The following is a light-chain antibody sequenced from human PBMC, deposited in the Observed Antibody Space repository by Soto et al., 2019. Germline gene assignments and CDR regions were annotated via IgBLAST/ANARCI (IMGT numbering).Light chain of an antibody. J-gene: IGKJ1*01. CDR1: QGISSY. CDR2: AAS. Sequence: DIQMTQSPSFLSASVGDRVTTTCRASQGISSYLAWYQQKPGKAPKLLIYAASSRATGIPDRFSGSGSETDFTLTISRLEPEDFAVYYCQQYDTSPTFGQGTKVDIK. V-gene: IGKV1-9*01. CDR3: QQYDTSPT.